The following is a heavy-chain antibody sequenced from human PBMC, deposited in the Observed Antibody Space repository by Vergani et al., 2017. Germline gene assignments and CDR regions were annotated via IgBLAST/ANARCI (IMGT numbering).Heavy chain of an antibody. CDR1: GGSISSSSYY. CDR2: IYYSGST. V-gene: IGHV4-39*02. Sequence: QLQLQESGPGLVKPSETLSLTCTVSGGSISSSSYYWGWIRQPPGKGLEWIGSIYYSGSTYYNPSLKSRVTISVDTSKNQFSLKLSSVTAADTAVYYCAREGCGSGGSCYYYYGMDVWGQGTTVTVSS. CDR3: AREGCGSGGSCYYYYGMDV. J-gene: IGHJ6*02. D-gene: IGHD2-15*01.